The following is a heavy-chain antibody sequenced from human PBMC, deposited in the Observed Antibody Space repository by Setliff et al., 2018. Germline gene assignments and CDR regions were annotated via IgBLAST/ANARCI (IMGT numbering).Heavy chain of an antibody. CDR3: ARTRGSSGWLNWFGP. J-gene: IGHJ5*02. D-gene: IGHD6-19*01. CDR2: IYTSGST. V-gene: IGHV4-61*02. CDR1: GGSISSGIYY. Sequence: PSETLSLTCTVSGGSISSGIYYWSWIRQPAGKGLEWIGRIYTSGSTNYNPSLKSRVTISVDTSKNQFSLKLSSVTAADTAVYYCARTRGSSGWLNWFGPWGQGTLVTVSS.